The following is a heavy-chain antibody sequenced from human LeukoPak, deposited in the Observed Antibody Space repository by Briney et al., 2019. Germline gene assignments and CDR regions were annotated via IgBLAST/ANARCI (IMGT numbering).Heavy chain of an antibody. J-gene: IGHJ5*02. CDR3: ARDTPSEVTGWLLLPWFDP. V-gene: IGHV4-4*07. Sequence: SETLSLTCTVSGGSISSYYWSWIRQPAGKGLEWIWRIYTSGSTNYNPSLKSRVTMSVDTSKNQFSLKLSSVTAADTAVYYCARDTPSEVTGWLLLPWFDPWGQGTLVTVSS. D-gene: IGHD3-22*01. CDR1: GGSISSYY. CDR2: IYTSGST.